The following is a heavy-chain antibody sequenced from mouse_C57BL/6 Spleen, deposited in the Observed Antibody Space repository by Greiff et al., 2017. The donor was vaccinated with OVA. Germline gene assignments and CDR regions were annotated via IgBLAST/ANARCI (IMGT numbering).Heavy chain of an antibody. J-gene: IGHJ4*01. V-gene: IGHV5-17*01. CDR2: ISSGSSTI. Sequence: DVMLVESGGGLVKPGGSLKLSCAASGFTFSDYGMHWVRQAPEKGLEWVAYISSGSSTIYYADTVKGRFTISRDNAKNTLFLQMTSLRSEDTAMYYCAKIYYDYDYYAMDYWGQGTSVTVSS. D-gene: IGHD2-4*01. CDR3: AKIYYDYDYYAMDY. CDR1: GFTFSDYG.